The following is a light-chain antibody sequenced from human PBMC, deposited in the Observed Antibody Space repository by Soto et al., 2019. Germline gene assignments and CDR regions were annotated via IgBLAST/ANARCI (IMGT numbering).Light chain of an antibody. Sequence: EIVLTQSPGTLSLSPGERATLSCRASQSVSSSYLAWYQQKPGQAPRLLIYGASRRSTGIPDRFSVSGSGTNLTLTLSRLEPEDFAVYFCQLYGSSPEYTFGQGTKLEIK. CDR3: QLYGSSPEYT. J-gene: IGKJ2*01. CDR1: QSVSSSY. V-gene: IGKV3-20*01. CDR2: GAS.